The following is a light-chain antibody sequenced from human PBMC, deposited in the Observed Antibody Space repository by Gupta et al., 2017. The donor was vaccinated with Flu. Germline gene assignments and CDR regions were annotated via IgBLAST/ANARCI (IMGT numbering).Light chain of an antibody. V-gene: IGKV4-1*01. CDR1: QSVLYSSSRKNY. CDR2: WAS. J-gene: IGKJ3*01. Sequence: NCKSSQSVLYSSSRKNYLPCYQQKPGQPPKLLIYWASTRGSGVPDRFSGSGSGTDFTLTISSLQAEDVALYYCQQYYSTLFTFGPGTKVDIK. CDR3: QQYYSTLFT.